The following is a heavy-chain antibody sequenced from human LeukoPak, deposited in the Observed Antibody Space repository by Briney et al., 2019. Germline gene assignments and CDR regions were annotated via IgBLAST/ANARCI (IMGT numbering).Heavy chain of an antibody. CDR2: IRYDGSNE. CDR3: ARDKTLFATGTMVY. D-gene: IGHD1-7*01. CDR1: GFTFSSYG. J-gene: IGHJ4*02. V-gene: IGHV3-30*02. Sequence: GGSLRLSCAASGFTFSSYGMHWVRQTPGKGLEWVVFIRYDGSNEYYADSVKGRFTISRDNSRDTLYLQMNSLRAEDTAVYYCARDKTLFATGTMVYWGQGTLVTVSS.